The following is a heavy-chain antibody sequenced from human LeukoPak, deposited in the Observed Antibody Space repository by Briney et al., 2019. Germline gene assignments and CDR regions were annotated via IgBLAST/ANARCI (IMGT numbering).Heavy chain of an antibody. CDR3: ARATHYSASTGGPYMDV. Sequence: MSSETLSLTCTVSGSSISGGGYFWSWIRQHPGKGLEWIAHIYHAGSTHDNPSLRGRVAISLDTSANQFSLRLSSVTAADTAVYFCARATHYSASTGGPYMDVWGQGTTVTVSS. CDR1: GSSISGGGYF. D-gene: IGHD3-22*01. V-gene: IGHV4-31*03. J-gene: IGHJ6*03. CDR2: IYHAGST.